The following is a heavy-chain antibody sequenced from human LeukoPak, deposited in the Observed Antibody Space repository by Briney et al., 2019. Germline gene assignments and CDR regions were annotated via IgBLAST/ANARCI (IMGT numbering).Heavy chain of an antibody. CDR1: GFTFSSYA. V-gene: IGHV3-23*01. CDR3: AKDPKYSSSSWRGTFDY. D-gene: IGHD6-6*01. J-gene: IGHJ4*02. Sequence: AGGSLRLSCAASGFTFSSYAMSWVRQAPGKGLEWVSAISGSGGSTYYADSVKGRFTISRDNSKNTLYLQMNSLRAEDTAVYYCAKDPKYSSSSWRGTFDYWGQGTLVTVSS. CDR2: ISGSGGST.